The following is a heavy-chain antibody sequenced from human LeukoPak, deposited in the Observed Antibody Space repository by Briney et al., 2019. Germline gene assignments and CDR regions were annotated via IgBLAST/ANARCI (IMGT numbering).Heavy chain of an antibody. CDR1: GFTFSSYG. Sequence: GGSLRLSCAASGFTFSSYGMHWVRQAPGKGLEWVAVISYDGSNKYYADSVKGRFTISRDNSKNTLYLQMNSLRAEDTAVYYCARESLWFGNPIDYWGQGTLVTVSS. D-gene: IGHD3-10*01. CDR3: ARESLWFGNPIDY. CDR2: ISYDGSNK. V-gene: IGHV3-30*03. J-gene: IGHJ4*02.